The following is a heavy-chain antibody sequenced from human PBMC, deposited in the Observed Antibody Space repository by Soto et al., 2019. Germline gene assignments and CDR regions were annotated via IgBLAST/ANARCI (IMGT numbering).Heavy chain of an antibody. CDR3: AKAILGWRTGTTIDY. CDR2: IWYDGSNK. CDR1: GFTFSSYG. V-gene: IGHV3-33*06. J-gene: IGHJ4*02. Sequence: GGSLRLSCAASGFTFSSYGMHWVRQAPGKGLEWVAVIWYDGSNKYYADSVKGRFTISRDNSKNTLYLQMNSLRAEDTAVYYCAKAILGWRTGTTIDYWGQGTLVTVSS. D-gene: IGHD1-1*01.